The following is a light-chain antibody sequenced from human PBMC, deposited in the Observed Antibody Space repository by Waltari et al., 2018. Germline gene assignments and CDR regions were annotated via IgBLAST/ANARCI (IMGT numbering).Light chain of an antibody. V-gene: IGKV1-5*03. CDR3: QQYNSYPWT. J-gene: IGKJ1*01. CDR2: KAS. CDR1: QSISSW. Sequence: DIQMTQSPSTLSASVGDRVTITCRANQSISSWVAWYQQKPGKAPKLLIYKASSLESGVPSRCSGSGSGTEFTLTISSLQPDDFATYYCQQYNSYPWTFGQGTNVEIK.